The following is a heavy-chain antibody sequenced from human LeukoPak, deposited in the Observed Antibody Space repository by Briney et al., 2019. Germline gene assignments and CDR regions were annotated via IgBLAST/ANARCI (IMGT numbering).Heavy chain of an antibody. Sequence: SETLSLTCTGSGGSISSSSYYWGWIRQPPGKGLEWIGSIYYSGSTYYNPSLKSRVTISVDTSKNQFSLKLSSVTAADTAVYYCARAYSSGWNWFDPWGQGTLVTVSS. CDR3: ARAYSSGWNWFDP. V-gene: IGHV4-39*07. CDR1: GGSISSSSYY. J-gene: IGHJ5*02. CDR2: IYYSGST. D-gene: IGHD6-19*01.